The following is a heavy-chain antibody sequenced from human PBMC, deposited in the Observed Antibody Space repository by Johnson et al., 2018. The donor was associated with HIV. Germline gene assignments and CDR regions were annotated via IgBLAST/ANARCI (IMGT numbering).Heavy chain of an antibody. Sequence: VQLVESGGGLVQPGRSLRLSSASSGFMFDDYAMDWVRQAPGKGLEWVSGITWNSGSIGYADSVKGRFTISRENAKNSLYLQMNSLRAGDTAVYYCARDRGSAFDSWGQGTMVTVSS. CDR3: ARDRGSAFDS. D-gene: IGHD3-10*01. CDR2: ITWNSGSI. V-gene: IGHV3-9*01. J-gene: IGHJ3*02. CDR1: GFMFDDYA.